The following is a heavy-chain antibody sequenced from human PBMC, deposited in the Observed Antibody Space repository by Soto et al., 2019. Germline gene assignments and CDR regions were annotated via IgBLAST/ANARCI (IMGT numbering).Heavy chain of an antibody. Sequence: SDTLSLTCTVSGDPISISNNYWSWIRQPPGEGLEWIGFISYSGTTSYSPSLKSRLAISLDTSKNQFSLSLSSVTAADTAVYYCARGRGYSYGLDPWGQGTLVTVSS. CDR3: ARGRGYSYGLDP. J-gene: IGHJ5*02. V-gene: IGHV4-30-4*02. CDR1: GDPISISNNY. CDR2: ISYSGTT. D-gene: IGHD5-18*01.